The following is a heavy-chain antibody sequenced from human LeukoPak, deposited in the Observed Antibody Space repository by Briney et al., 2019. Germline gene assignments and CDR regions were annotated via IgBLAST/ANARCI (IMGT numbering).Heavy chain of an antibody. Sequence: GGFLRLSCAASGFTFSSYAMNWVRQAPGKGLEWVSAISVSGGNTYYADSVKGRFAISRDNSKNTLYLQMNSLRAEDTAVYYCAKDWDYSNYLDYWGQGTLVTVSS. J-gene: IGHJ4*02. D-gene: IGHD4-11*01. CDR1: GFTFSSYA. CDR2: ISVSGGNT. V-gene: IGHV3-23*01. CDR3: AKDWDYSNYLDY.